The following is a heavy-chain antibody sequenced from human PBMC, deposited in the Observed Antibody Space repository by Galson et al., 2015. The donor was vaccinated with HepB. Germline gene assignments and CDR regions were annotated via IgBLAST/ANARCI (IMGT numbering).Heavy chain of an antibody. J-gene: IGHJ3*02. D-gene: IGHD5-12*01. CDR3: ARQCSTGLRLADDAFDI. CDR1: GGTFNIYA. Sequence: SVKVSCKASGGTFNIYAISWVRQAPGQGLEWIGGIIPIFGTPNSAQKFQDRVTFTADKSTSTAYMELSSLRPEDTAVYYCARQCSTGLRLADDAFDIWGQGTMVTVSS. V-gene: IGHV1-69*06. CDR2: IIPIFGTP.